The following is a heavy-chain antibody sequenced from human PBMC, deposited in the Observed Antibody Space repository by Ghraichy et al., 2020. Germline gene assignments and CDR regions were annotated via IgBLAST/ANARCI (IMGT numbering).Heavy chain of an antibody. J-gene: IGHJ4*02. CDR1: GGSIGGSSDY. CDR2: IHYSGST. CDR3: ARGRSSGWGYYFDY. V-gene: IGHV4-39*01. D-gene: IGHD6-19*01. Sequence: SETLSLTCTVSGGSIGGSSDYWGWIRQAPGKGLEWIGNIHYSGSTYHNPSLKSRLTISVDTSKNLFSLRLSSVTAADTAVYYCARGRSSGWGYYFDYWGQGTLVTVSS.